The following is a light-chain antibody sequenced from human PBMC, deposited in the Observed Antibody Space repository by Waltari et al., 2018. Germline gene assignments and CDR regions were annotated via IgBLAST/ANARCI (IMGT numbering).Light chain of an antibody. CDR3: QQYNEWPYT. CDR2: GAS. CDR1: KSIGNN. Sequence: TIMTQSPAILSVSPGETATLSCRASKSIGNNLAWYQQTPGPAPRHLIYGASSRGTGIPARFFGAGSGTDYTLTISSLQTEDFAVYYCQQYNEWPYTFGQGTKVDLK. J-gene: IGKJ2*01. V-gene: IGKV3-15*01.